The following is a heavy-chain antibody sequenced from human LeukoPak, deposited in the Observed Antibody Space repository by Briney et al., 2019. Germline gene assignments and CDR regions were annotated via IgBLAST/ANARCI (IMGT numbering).Heavy chain of an antibody. D-gene: IGHD3-22*01. CDR2: IYYSGST. V-gene: IGHV4-59*01. Sequence: PSETLSLTCTVSGGSISSYYWSWIRQPPGKGLEWIGYIYYSGSTNYNPSLKSRVTISVDTSKNQFSLKLSSVTAADTAVYYCARDVSRRYYYDSSGYSPDYWGQGTLVTVSS. CDR3: ARDVSRRYYYDSSGYSPDY. J-gene: IGHJ4*02. CDR1: GGSISSYY.